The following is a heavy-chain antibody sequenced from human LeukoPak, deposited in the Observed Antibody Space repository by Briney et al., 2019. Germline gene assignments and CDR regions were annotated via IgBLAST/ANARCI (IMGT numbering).Heavy chain of an antibody. D-gene: IGHD6-13*01. V-gene: IGHV4-59*08. CDR3: ARTISGWYYFDY. CDR1: GDSNSAYY. Sequence: SETLSLTCSVSGDSNSAYYWSWIRQLPGKGLEWIGYINYSGRTDYNPSLKGRVTISVDTSKNQFSLKLSSVTAADTAVFYCARTISGWYYFDYWGQGTLVTVSS. J-gene: IGHJ4*02. CDR2: INYSGRT.